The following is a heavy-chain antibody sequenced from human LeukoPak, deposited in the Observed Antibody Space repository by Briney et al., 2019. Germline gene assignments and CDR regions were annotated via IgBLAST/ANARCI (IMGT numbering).Heavy chain of an antibody. CDR1: GFTFSSYD. D-gene: IGHD1-26*01. CDR2: IGTAGDT. V-gene: IGHV3-13*01. Sequence: GGSLRLSCAASGFTFSSYDMHWVRQATGKGLEWVSAIGTAGDTYYPGSVKGRFTISRENAKNSLYLQMNSLRAGDTAVYYCARVGATLGAFDIWGQGTMVTVSS. CDR3: ARVGATLGAFDI. J-gene: IGHJ3*02.